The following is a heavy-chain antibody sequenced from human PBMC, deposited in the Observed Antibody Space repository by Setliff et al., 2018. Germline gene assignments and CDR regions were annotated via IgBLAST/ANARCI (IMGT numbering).Heavy chain of an antibody. CDR3: ARVSSLSGWYDY. J-gene: IGHJ4*02. CDR2: INHSGST. D-gene: IGHD6-19*01. Sequence: SETLSLTCAVYGGSFSGYYWSWIRQPPGKGLEWIGEINHSGSTNYNPSLKSRVTISVDTSKNQFSPKLSSVTAADTAVYYCARVSSLSGWYDYWGQGTLVTVSS. V-gene: IGHV4-34*01. CDR1: GGSFSGYY.